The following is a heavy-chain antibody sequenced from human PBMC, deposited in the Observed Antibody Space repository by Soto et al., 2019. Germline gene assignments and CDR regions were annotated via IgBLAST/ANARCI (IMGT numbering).Heavy chain of an antibody. CDR3: VRSSGWTGDY. J-gene: IGHJ4*02. CDR1: GFTFSNYA. D-gene: IGHD3-10*01. Sequence: PGGSLRLSCAASGFTFSNYAMHWVRQAPGKGLEWVAIVSYDGDNEYYADSVRGRFFISRDNSRNTLYLQTSSLRHEDTAVYHCVRSSGWTGDYWGQGILVTVSS. CDR2: VSYDGDNE. V-gene: IGHV3-30*03.